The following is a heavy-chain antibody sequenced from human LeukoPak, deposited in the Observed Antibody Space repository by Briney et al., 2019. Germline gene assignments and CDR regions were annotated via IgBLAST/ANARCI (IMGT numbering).Heavy chain of an antibody. V-gene: IGHV3-74*03. CDR2: INGDGSTT. CDR1: GFTFSTYW. Sequence: PGGSLRLSCTASGFTFSTYWINWVRQRPGKGLVWVALINGDGSTTTHADSVKGRFTSSRDNAKNTAYLQMNSLRDEDTPAYFCASDYAGSPDYWGPGTLVTVSA. J-gene: IGHJ4*02. CDR3: ASDYAGSPDY. D-gene: IGHD3-10*01.